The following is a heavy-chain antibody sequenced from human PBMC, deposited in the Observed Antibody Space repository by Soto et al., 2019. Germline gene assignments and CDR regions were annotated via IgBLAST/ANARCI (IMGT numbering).Heavy chain of an antibody. CDR2: IYWDDDK. CDR3: VHSRCGGDCLRSYASHYYYGMDV. CDR1: GFSLSTGGMG. J-gene: IGHJ6*02. D-gene: IGHD2-21*02. V-gene: IGHV2-5*02. Sequence: QITLKESGPTLVKPTQTLTLTCTFSGFSLSTGGMGVGWIRQPPGKALEWLALIYWDDDKRYSPSLKSRLTITKATSKTQVVLTMTNMDPVDTGTYYCVHSRCGGDCLRSYASHYYYGMDVWGQGTTVTVSS.